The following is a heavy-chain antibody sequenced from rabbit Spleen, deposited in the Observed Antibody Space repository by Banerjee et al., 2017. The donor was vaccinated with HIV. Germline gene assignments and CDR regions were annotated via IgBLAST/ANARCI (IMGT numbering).Heavy chain of an antibody. CDR3: VRDQAGDADYGPYYLNL. D-gene: IGHD2-1*01. CDR2: IEPIFGNT. Sequence: QEQLVESGGGLVQPGGSLKLSCKASGFDFSNYGVSWVRQAPGKGLEWIGYIEPIFGNTYYANWVNGRFTISSHNAQNTLSLQVNSLTAADTATYFCVRDQAGDADYGPYYLNLWGPGTLVHRL. J-gene: IGHJ4*01. V-gene: IGHV1S47*01. CDR1: GFDFSNYG.